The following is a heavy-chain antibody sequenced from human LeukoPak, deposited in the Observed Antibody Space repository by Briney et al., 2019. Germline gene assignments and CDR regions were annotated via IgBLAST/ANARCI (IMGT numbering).Heavy chain of an antibody. D-gene: IGHD5-24*01. Sequence: ASVTVSCKASGYTFTGYYMHWVRQAPGQGREWMGWINPNNGGTNYAQKFQGWVTMTRDTSISTAYMELSRLRSDDTAVYYCAGATVATTLEFDYWGQGTLVTVSS. CDR2: INPNNGGT. J-gene: IGHJ4*02. CDR3: AGATVATTLEFDY. CDR1: GYTFTGYY. V-gene: IGHV1-2*04.